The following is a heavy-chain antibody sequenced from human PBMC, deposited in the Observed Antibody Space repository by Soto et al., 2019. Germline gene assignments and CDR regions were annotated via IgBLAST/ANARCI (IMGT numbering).Heavy chain of an antibody. V-gene: IGHV3-23*01. CDR1: GFTFSSYA. D-gene: IGHD3-9*01. J-gene: IGHJ4*02. Sequence: GGYLRLSCAASGFTFSSYAMSWVRQAPGKGLEWATAISGSGGSTYYADSVKGRFTISRDNSKNTLYLQMNSLRAEDTAVYYCAKEGVYYDILTAYKYYFDYWGQGT. CDR2: ISGSGGST. CDR3: AKEGVYYDILTAYKYYFDY.